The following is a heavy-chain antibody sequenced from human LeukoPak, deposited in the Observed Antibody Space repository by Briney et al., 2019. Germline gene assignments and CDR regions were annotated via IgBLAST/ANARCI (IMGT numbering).Heavy chain of an antibody. CDR1: GFTFSSYE. V-gene: IGHV3-30*02. Sequence: PGGSLRLSCAASGFTFSSYEMNWVRQAPGKGLEWVAFIRYDGSNKYYADSVKGRFTISRDNSKNTLYLQMNSLRAEDTAVYYCANLPGSVWGQGTLVTVSS. D-gene: IGHD2-15*01. CDR3: ANLPGSV. J-gene: IGHJ4*02. CDR2: IRYDGSNK.